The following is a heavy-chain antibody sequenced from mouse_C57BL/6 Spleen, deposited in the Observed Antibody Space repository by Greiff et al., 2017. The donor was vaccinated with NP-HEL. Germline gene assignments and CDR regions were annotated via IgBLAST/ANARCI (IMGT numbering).Heavy chain of an antibody. V-gene: IGHV1-53*01. J-gene: IGHJ1*03. D-gene: IGHD1-1*01. Sequence: QVQLQQPGAELVKPGASVKLSCKASGYTFTSYWMHWVKQRPGQGLEWIGVINPGSGGTNYNEKFKGKATLTADKSSSTAYRQLSSLTSEDSAVYFCARGLWYYGSSPDWYFDVWGTATTVTVSS. CDR1: GYTFTSYW. CDR2: INPGSGGT. CDR3: ARGLWYYGSSPDWYFDV.